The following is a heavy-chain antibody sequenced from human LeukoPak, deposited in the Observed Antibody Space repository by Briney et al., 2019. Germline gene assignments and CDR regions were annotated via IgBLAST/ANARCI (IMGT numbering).Heavy chain of an antibody. CDR2: IYYSGST. CDR3: ARSPSFDSSGFRGGLDY. D-gene: IGHD3-22*01. V-gene: IGHV4-61*01. CDR1: GGSVSSGSDY. Sequence: SETLSLTCTVSGGSVSSGSDYWSWLRQPPGRGLEWVGYIYYSGSTNYNPSLKSRVTISVGTSKNQFSLKLSSVTAADTAVYYCARSPSFDSSGFRGGLDYWGQGTLVTVSS. J-gene: IGHJ4*02.